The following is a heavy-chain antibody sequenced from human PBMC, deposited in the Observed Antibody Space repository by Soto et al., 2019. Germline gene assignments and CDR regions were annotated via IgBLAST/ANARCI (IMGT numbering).Heavy chain of an antibody. V-gene: IGHV3-48*02. CDR3: VRSTLDAFNI. Sequence: GSLRLSCAASGFTFSVYSMNWVRQTPGKGLEWISYISSSSSAINYADSVKGRFTISRDNAKNSLYLQMDSLRDEDTAVYYCVRSTLDAFNIWGQGTLVTVSS. CDR2: ISSSSSAI. J-gene: IGHJ3*02. CDR1: GFTFSVYS.